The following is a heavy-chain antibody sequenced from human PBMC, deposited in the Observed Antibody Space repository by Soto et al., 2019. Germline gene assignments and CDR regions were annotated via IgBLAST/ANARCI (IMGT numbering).Heavy chain of an antibody. CDR2: ISSSGYI. CDR3: ARDCSGGSCYPGMDV. Sequence: EVQLVESGGGLVKPGGSLRLSCAASGFNFNSYTINWVRQAPGKRLEWLSSISSSGYIFSTDSVRGRFTISRDNAKNSVSLQINGLRAEDTAVYFCARDCSGGSCYPGMDVWGQGTTVTVSS. V-gene: IGHV3-21*01. D-gene: IGHD2-15*01. CDR1: GFNFNSYT. J-gene: IGHJ6*02.